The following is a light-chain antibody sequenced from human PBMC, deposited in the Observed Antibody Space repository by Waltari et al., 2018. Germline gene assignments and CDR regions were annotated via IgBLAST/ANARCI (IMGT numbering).Light chain of an antibody. V-gene: IGKV3-11*01. J-gene: IGKJ2*01. CDR2: DAS. CDR3: QQRSDWPFT. CDR1: QSVSSS. Sequence: EIVLTQSPAPLSLSPGERATLACRASQSVSSSLAWSQQKHGQAPRLLIYDASKRATGIPARFSGSGSGTDFTLTIGGLEPEDFAVYYCQQRSDWPFTFGQGTKLEI.